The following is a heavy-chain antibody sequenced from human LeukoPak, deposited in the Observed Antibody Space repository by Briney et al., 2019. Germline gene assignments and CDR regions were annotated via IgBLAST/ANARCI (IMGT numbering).Heavy chain of an antibody. CDR1: GGSFSGYY. Sequence: SETLSLTCAVYGGSFSGYYWSWIRQPPGKGLEWIGEINHSGSTNYNPSLKSRATISVDTSKNQFSLKLSSVTAADTAVYYCARKDSSGWYFWPYWGQGTLVTASS. J-gene: IGHJ4*02. V-gene: IGHV4-34*01. D-gene: IGHD6-19*01. CDR3: ARKDSSGWYFWPY. CDR2: INHSGST.